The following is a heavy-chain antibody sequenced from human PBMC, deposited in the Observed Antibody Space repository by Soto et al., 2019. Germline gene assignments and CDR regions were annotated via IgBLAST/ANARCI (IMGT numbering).Heavy chain of an antibody. CDR2: ISAYNGNT. Sequence: ASVKVSCKASGYTFTSYGISWVRQAPGQGLEWMGWISAYNGNTNYAQKLQGRVTMTTDTSTSTAYMELRSLGSDDTAVYYCARGNYDILTGYYMDYYYYMDVWGKGTTVTVSS. V-gene: IGHV1-18*01. CDR3: ARGNYDILTGYYMDYYYYMDV. D-gene: IGHD3-9*01. J-gene: IGHJ6*03. CDR1: GYTFTSYG.